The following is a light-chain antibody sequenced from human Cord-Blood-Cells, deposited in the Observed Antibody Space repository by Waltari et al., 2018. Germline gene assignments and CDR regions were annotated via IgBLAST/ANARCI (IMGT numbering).Light chain of an antibody. CDR3: QQYYSYPHT. J-gene: IGKJ4*01. CDR1: QGISSY. V-gene: IGKV1-8*01. CDR2: AAS. Sequence: AIRMTQSPSSLSASTGDRVTITCRAGQGISSYLAWYQQKPGKAPKILIYAASTLQSGVPSRFSGSGSGTDFTLTISCLQSEDFATYYCQQYYSYPHTFGGGTKVEIK.